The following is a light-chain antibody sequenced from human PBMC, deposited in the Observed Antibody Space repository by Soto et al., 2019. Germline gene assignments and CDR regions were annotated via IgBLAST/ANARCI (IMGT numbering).Light chain of an antibody. V-gene: IGLV7-46*01. CDR2: DTT. CDR3: LLSYNGPYV. Sequence: QAVVTQEPSLTVSPGGTVTLTCGSSTGAVTNGHYPYWFQQKPGQAPRTLIYDTTNRHSWTPARFSGSLLGGKAALTLSGAQPEDEDAYYCLLSYNGPYVFGTGTKVTVL. J-gene: IGLJ1*01. CDR1: TGAVTNGHY.